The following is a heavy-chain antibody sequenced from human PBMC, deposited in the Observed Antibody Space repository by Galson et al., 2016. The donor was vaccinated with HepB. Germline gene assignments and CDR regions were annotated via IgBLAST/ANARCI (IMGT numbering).Heavy chain of an antibody. D-gene: IGHD5-18*01. CDR2: IKSYTDGGTT. V-gene: IGHV3-15*01. CDR1: GFTFSRAW. Sequence: SLRLSCAASGFTFSRAWMTWLRQAPGKALECVGRIKSYTDGGTTEYAAPMKGRFTFSRDESNNRLYLQMNSLKTEDTAVYYCTTSSTRGYTYGPSAYWGRGTLVAVSS. J-gene: IGHJ4*02. CDR3: TTSSTRGYTYGPSAY.